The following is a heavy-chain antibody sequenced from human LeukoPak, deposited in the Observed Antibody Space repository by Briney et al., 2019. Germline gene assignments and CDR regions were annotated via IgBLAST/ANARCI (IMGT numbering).Heavy chain of an antibody. V-gene: IGHV3-15*01. J-gene: IGHJ4*02. D-gene: IGHD2-15*01. CDR1: GFTFSDAW. Sequence: GGSLRLSCAASGFTFSDAWMSWVRQAPGKGLEWVGRIKSKTDGGTTDYAAPVKGRFTISRDDSKNTLYLQMNSLKTEDTAVYYCTTGLGYCSGGSCYSWVDYFDYWGQGTLVTVS. CDR2: IKSKTDGGTT. CDR3: TTGLGYCSGGSCYSWVDYFDY.